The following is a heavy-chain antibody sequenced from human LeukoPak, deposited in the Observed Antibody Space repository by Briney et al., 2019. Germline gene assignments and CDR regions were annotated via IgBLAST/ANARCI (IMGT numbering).Heavy chain of an antibody. V-gene: IGHV4-38-2*02. J-gene: IGHJ4*02. CDR3: AGERKGDSSGYYFDY. Sequence: PSETLSLTCAVSGYSISSGYYWGWIRQPPGKGLEWIGSIYHSGSTYYNPSLKSRVTISVDTSKNQFSLKLSSVTAADTAVYYCAGERKGDSSGYYFDYWGQGTLVTVSS. D-gene: IGHD3-22*01. CDR2: IYHSGST. CDR1: GYSISSGYY.